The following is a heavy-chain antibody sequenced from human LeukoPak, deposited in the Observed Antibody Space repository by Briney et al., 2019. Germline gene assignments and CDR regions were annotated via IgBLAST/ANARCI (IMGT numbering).Heavy chain of an antibody. CDR3: ARSYSGSYPPDAFDI. CDR1: GYTFTGYY. D-gene: IGHD1-26*01. J-gene: IGHJ3*02. CDR2: INPNSGGT. V-gene: IGHV1-2*02. Sequence: ASVKVSCKASGYTFTGYYMHWVRQAPGQGLEWMGWINPNSGGTNYAQKFQGRVTMTRDTSISTAYMELSRLRSDDTAVYYCARSYSGSYPPDAFDIWGQGTMVTVSS.